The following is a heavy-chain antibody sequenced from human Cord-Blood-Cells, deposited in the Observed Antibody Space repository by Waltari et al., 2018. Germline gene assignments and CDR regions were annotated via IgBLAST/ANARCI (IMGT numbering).Heavy chain of an antibody. CDR1: GYTFTGYY. Sequence: QVQLVQAGAEVKKPGASVKVSCKASGYTFTGYYMHWDRQAPGQGLEWMGWINPNSGGTNYAQKFQGRVTMTRDTSISTAYMELSRLRSDDTAVYYCARDSGSYFTSFDYWGQGTLVTVSS. D-gene: IGHD1-26*01. V-gene: IGHV1-2*02. CDR2: INPNSGGT. J-gene: IGHJ4*02. CDR3: ARDSGSYFTSFDY.